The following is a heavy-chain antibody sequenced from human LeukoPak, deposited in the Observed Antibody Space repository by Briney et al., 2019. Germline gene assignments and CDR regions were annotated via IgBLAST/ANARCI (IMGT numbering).Heavy chain of an antibody. Sequence: SETPSLTCSVSGGSVSSGISYWSWIRQPPGEGLEWIAYISDSGGSDYNPSLRGRVTISLDTSKNQFSLRLTSVTAADTAVYYCATWSSGWQFDSWGQGTLVSVSS. CDR2: ISDSGGS. V-gene: IGHV4-61*01. J-gene: IGHJ4*02. CDR3: ATWSSGWQFDS. CDR1: GGSVSSGISY. D-gene: IGHD6-19*01.